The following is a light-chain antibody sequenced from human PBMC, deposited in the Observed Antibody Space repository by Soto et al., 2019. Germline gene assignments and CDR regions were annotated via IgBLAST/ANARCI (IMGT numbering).Light chain of an antibody. Sequence: TQPRPASLAPWPSVTLSCAWTSSDVGAYDYVSWYQQHPGKAPELIIYEVNQRPSGVPDRFSGSKSGNTASLTVSGLQAEDEADYYCNSYSGSSNFVVFGTGTKVTVL. J-gene: IGLJ1*01. CDR2: EVN. CDR1: SSDVGAYDY. V-gene: IGLV2-8*01. CDR3: NSYSGSSNFVV.